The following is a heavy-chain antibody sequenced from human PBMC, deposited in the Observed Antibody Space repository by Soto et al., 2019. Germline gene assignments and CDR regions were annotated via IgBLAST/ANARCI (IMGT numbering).Heavy chain of an antibody. CDR2: IYYSGST. CDR1: GGSISSGDYY. Sequence: SETLSLTCSVSGGSISSGDYYWSWIRQPPGKGLEWIGYIYYSGSTYYNPSLKSRVTISVDTSKNQFSLKLSSVTAADTAVYYCARDALKYYYGSGSHFDPWGQGTLVTVSS. J-gene: IGHJ5*02. CDR3: ARDALKYYYGSGSHFDP. D-gene: IGHD3-10*01. V-gene: IGHV4-30-4*01.